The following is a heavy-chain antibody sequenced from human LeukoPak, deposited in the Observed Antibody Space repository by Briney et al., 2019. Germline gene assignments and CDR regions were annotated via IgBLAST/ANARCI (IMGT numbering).Heavy chain of an antibody. CDR2: IYYSGST. V-gene: IGHV4-39*07. D-gene: IGHD6-13*01. Sequence: PSETLSLTCTVPGGSIRFSSYYWGWIRQPPGKGLEWIGSIYYSGSTYYNPSLKSRVTISVDTSKNQFSLKLSSVTAADTAVYYCARGSSSWYLGWFDPWGQGTLVTVSS. CDR3: ARGSSSWYLGWFDP. CDR1: GGSIRFSSYY. J-gene: IGHJ5*02.